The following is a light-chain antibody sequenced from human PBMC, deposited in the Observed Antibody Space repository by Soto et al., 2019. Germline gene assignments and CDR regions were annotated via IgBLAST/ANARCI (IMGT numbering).Light chain of an antibody. CDR1: QSISSW. CDR2: KAS. Sequence: DIQMTQSPSTLSASVGDRVTITCRASQSISSWLAWYQQKPGKAPKLLIYKASSLASGVPSRFSGSGSGTEFTLTINSLQPDDFATYYCQQYHIYSGTFGQGTKVDNK. J-gene: IGKJ1*01. CDR3: QQYHIYSGT. V-gene: IGKV1-5*03.